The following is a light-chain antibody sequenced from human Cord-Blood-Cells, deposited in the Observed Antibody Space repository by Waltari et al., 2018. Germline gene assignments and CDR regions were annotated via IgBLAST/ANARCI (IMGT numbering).Light chain of an antibody. V-gene: IGKV1-33*01. Sequence: DIQMTQSPSSLSASVGDRVTITCQASQDISNYLNWYQQKPGKAPKLLIYDASNLETGVPSRFSGSGSGTDFTFTISSLQPEDIATYYCQQYDNLLIFTFGPG. CDR1: QDISNY. J-gene: IGKJ3*01. CDR2: DAS. CDR3: QQYDNLLIFT.